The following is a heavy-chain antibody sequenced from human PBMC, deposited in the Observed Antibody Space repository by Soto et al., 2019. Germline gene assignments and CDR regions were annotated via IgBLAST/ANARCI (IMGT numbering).Heavy chain of an antibody. CDR2: ISSSSSTI. J-gene: IGHJ4*02. CDR1: GFTFSSYS. V-gene: IGHV3-48*01. CDR3: AREAEDIVVVPAACDY. Sequence: GGSLRLSCAASGFTFSSYSMNWVRQAPGKGLEWVSYISSSSSTIYYADSVKGRFTISRDNAKNSLYLQMNSLRAEDTAVYYCAREAEDIVVVPAACDYWGQGTLVTVSS. D-gene: IGHD2-2*01.